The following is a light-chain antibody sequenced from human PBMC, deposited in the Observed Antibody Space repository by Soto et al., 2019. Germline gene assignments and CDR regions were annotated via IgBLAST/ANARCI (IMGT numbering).Light chain of an antibody. CDR3: SSYAGSRNV. CDR1: SSDVGGYYK. CDR2: EVS. V-gene: IGLV2-8*01. J-gene: IGLJ1*01. Sequence: QSVLTQPPSASGSPGQSVTISCTGTSSDVGGYYKVSWYQHQPGKAPKLIIYEVSKRPSGVPDRFSGSKSGRTASLTVSGLQAEDEADYYCSSYAGSRNVFGTGTKVTVL.